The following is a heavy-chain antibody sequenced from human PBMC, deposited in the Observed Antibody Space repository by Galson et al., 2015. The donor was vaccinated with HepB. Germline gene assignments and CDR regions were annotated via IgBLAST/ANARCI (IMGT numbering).Heavy chain of an antibody. CDR3: AREYYDILTGYPLFDY. CDR2: INPNSGGT. J-gene: IGHJ4*02. D-gene: IGHD3-9*01. V-gene: IGHV1-2*04. Sequence: SVKVSCKASGYTFTGYYMHWVRQAPGQGLEWMGWINPNSGGTNYAQKFQGWVTMTRDTSISTAYMELSRLRSDDTAVYYCAREYYDILTGYPLFDYWGQGTLVTVSS. CDR1: GYTFTGYY.